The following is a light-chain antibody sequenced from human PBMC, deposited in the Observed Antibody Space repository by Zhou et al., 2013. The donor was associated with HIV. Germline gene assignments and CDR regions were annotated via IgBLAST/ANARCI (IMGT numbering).Light chain of an antibody. CDR2: GAS. CDR3: QQRYDWPPIT. Sequence: EIILTQSPVTLSLSPGEGATLSCRASQSVNSFLAWYQQKPGQAPRLLMFGASRRATGIPDRFSGSGSGTDFTLTISSLEAEDFAVYYCQQRYDWPPITFGPGTKVELK. J-gene: IGKJ3*01. CDR1: QSVNSF. V-gene: IGKV3-11*01.